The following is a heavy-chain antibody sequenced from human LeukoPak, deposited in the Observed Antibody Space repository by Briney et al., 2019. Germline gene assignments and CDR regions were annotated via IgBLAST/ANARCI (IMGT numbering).Heavy chain of an antibody. Sequence: GGSLRLSCAASGFTFDDYAMHWVRQAPGKGLEWVSGISWNSGSIGYADSVKGRFTISRDNAKNSLYLQMNSLRAEDTALYYCAKAIRNYYGSGSPFDYWGQGTLVTVSS. D-gene: IGHD3-10*01. CDR1: GFTFDDYA. CDR2: ISWNSGSI. J-gene: IGHJ4*02. V-gene: IGHV3-9*01. CDR3: AKAIRNYYGSGSPFDY.